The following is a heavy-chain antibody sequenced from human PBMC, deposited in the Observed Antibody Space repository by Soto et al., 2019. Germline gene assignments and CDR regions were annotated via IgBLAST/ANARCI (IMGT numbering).Heavy chain of an antibody. CDR1: GGSISSYY. V-gene: IGHV4-39*01. Sequence: SETLSLSCTVSGGSISSYYRGWIRQPPGKGLEWIASIYYSGSTYYNPSLKSRVTISVDTSKNQFSLKLNSVTAADTAVYYCARLSSDYGDYYFDYWGQGTLVTVSS. CDR3: ARLSSDYGDYYFDY. J-gene: IGHJ4*02. CDR2: IYYSGST. D-gene: IGHD4-17*01.